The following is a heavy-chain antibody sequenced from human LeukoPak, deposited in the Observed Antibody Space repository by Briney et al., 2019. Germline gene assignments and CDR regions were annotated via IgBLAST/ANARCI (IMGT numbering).Heavy chain of an antibody. D-gene: IGHD3-22*01. CDR3: ARDSMYYYDSSGYYPSDY. CDR1: GGTFSSYA. V-gene: IGHV1-69*04. CDR2: IIPILGIA. Sequence: GASVKVSCKASGGTFSSYAISWVRQAPGQGLEWMGRIIPILGIANYAQKFQGRVTITADKSMSTAYMELSSLRSEDTAVYYCARDSMYYYDSSGYYPSDYWGQGTLVTVSS. J-gene: IGHJ4*02.